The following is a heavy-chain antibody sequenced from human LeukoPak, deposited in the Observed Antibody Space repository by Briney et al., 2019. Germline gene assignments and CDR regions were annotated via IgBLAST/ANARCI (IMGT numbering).Heavy chain of an antibody. V-gene: IGHV5-10-1*01. D-gene: IGHD3-22*01. CDR2: IDPSDSYT. J-gene: IGHJ4*02. CDR3: ARHRGSGGYYVSFYFDY. Sequence: GESLKIFCKGSGYSFTSYWISWVRQMPGKGLEWMGRIDPSDSYTSYSPSFQGHVTISADKSISTAYLQWSSLKASDTAMYYCARHRGSGGYYVSFYFDYWGQGTLVAVSS. CDR1: GYSFTSYW.